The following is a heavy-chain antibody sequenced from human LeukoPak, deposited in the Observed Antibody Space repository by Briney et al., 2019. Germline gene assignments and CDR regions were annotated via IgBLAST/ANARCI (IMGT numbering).Heavy chain of an antibody. CDR2: IIPILGIA. V-gene: IGHV1-69*04. CDR3: ARKRSTAMGKDAFDI. CDR1: GGTFSSYA. Sequence: ASVKVSCKASGGTFSSYAISWVRQAPGQGLEWMGRIIPILGIANYAQKFQGRVTITAGKSTSTAYMELSSLRSEDTAVYYCARKRSTAMGKDAFDIWGQGTMVTVSS. D-gene: IGHD5-18*01. J-gene: IGHJ3*02.